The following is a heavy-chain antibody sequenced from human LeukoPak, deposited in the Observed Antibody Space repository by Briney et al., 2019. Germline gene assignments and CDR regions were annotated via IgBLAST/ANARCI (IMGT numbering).Heavy chain of an antibody. Sequence: ASVKVSCKASGYIFTSYAMHRVRQAPGQRFEWMGWINAGNGNTKYSQKFQGRVTISRDTSASTVYMELSSPRSEDTAVYYCARDIDREFNWFDPWGQGTLVTVSS. CDR2: INAGNGNT. J-gene: IGHJ5*02. V-gene: IGHV1-3*01. D-gene: IGHD1-14*01. CDR1: GYIFTSYA. CDR3: ARDIDREFNWFDP.